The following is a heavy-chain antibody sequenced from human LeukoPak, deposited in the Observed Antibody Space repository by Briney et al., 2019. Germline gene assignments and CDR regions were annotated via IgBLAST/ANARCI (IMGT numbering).Heavy chain of an antibody. CDR3: TRDSDYYYMDV. CDR1: GFTFSDHY. J-gene: IGHJ6*03. V-gene: IGHV3-72*01. Sequence: GGSLRLSCAASGFTFSDHYMDWVRQPRGKGLEWVGRSRNKANSYTTEYAAPVKGRFTISRDDSKDSLYLQMTSLKTEDTAVYYCTRDSDYYYMDVWGKGTTVTVS. D-gene: IGHD6-19*01. CDR2: SRNKANSYTT.